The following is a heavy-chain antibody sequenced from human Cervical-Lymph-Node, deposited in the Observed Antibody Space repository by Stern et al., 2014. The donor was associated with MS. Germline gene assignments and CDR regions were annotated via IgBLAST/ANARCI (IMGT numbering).Heavy chain of an antibody. Sequence: QLVQSGAEVKKPGSSVKVSCKASGGTFSSYGISWVRQAPGQGLEWMGGIIPIFGTADYAQKFQGRVTITADESTSTAYMALSSLRSEDTAVYYCASEMATPPYYFDYWGQGTLVTVSS. J-gene: IGHJ4*02. CDR2: IIPIFGTA. CDR3: ASEMATPPYYFDY. D-gene: IGHD5-24*01. CDR1: GGTFSSYG. V-gene: IGHV1-69*01.